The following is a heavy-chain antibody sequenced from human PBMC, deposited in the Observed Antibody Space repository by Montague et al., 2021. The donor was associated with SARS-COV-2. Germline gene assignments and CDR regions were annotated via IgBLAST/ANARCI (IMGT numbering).Heavy chain of an antibody. CDR1: GDSVSSNSAA. CDR2: TNYRSKWHY. J-gene: IGHJ4*02. Sequence: CAISGDSVSSNSAAWNWIRQSPSRGLEWLGRTNYRSKWHYDYAVSVKSRLIIIPNTSENQFSLQLNSVTAADTAVYYCARGFDYWGQGTLVTVSS. V-gene: IGHV6-1*01. CDR3: ARGFDY.